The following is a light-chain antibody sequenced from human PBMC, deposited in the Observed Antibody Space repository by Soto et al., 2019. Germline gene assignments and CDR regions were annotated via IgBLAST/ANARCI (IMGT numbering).Light chain of an antibody. V-gene: IGKV4-1*01. Sequence: DIVMTQSPDSLSVSLGERATINCKSSQSVLSSSNNKNYLAWYQQKPGQPPKVVIYWASTRGSGVPDRFSGSGSGTDFTLTISSLQAEDVAVYYYQQYGSSQWTFGQGTKVEIK. CDR3: QQYGSSQWT. CDR1: QSVLSSSNNKNY. CDR2: WAS. J-gene: IGKJ1*01.